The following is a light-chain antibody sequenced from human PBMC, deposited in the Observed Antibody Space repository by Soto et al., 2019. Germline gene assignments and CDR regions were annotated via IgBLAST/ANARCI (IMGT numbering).Light chain of an antibody. V-gene: IGLV2-11*01. CDR2: DVT. J-gene: IGLJ1*01. CDR1: ISDVGAYKY. Sequence: QAALTQPGSVSGSPGQSFTISCTGNISDVGAYKYVSWYQHYPGEAPKVMIYDVTQRPSGVPDRFSGNKSGNTASLTISGLQAEDEADYCCWSYAGSYTWVFGSGTKVTVL. CDR3: WSYAGSYTWV.